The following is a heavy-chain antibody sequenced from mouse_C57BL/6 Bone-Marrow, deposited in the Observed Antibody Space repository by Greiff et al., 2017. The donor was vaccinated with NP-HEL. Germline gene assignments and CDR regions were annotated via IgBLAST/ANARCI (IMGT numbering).Heavy chain of an antibody. D-gene: IGHD2-4*01. CDR2: ISSGSSTI. CDR3: ARPYDYSWFAY. Sequence: EVKLVESGGGLVKPGGSLKLSCAASGFTFSDYGMHWVRQAPEKGLEWVAYISSGSSTIYYADTVKCRFTISRDNAKNTLFLQMTSLRSEDTAMYYCARPYDYSWFAYWGQGTLVTVSA. V-gene: IGHV5-17*01. J-gene: IGHJ3*01. CDR1: GFTFSDYG.